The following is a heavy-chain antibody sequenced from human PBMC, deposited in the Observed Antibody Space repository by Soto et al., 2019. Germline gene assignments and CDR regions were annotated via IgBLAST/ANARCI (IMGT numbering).Heavy chain of an antibody. CDR1: GYTLTELS. J-gene: IGHJ6*02. D-gene: IGHD6-19*01. CDR2: FDPEDGET. V-gene: IGHV1-24*01. CDR3: ATDGVAVAGRGLYYGMDV. Sequence: GASVKVTCKVSGYTLTELSMHWVRPAPGKGLEWMGGFDPEDGETIYAQKFQGRVTMTEDTSTDTAYMELSSLRSEDTAVYYCATDGVAVAGRGLYYGMDVWGQGTTVTVSS.